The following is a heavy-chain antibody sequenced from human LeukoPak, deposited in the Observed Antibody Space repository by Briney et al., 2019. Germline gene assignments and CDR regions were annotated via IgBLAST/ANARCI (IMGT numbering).Heavy chain of an antibody. Sequence: GGSLRLSGAASGFTVISNYMSWVRQAPGKGLEWVSVIYSGGTTYYADSVKGRFTISRDNSKNTLYLQMNSLRAEDTAVYYCARDSTSTGPFDIWGQGTMVTVSS. CDR1: GFTVISNY. V-gene: IGHV3-53*01. CDR3: ARDSTSTGPFDI. CDR2: IYSGGTT. J-gene: IGHJ3*02. D-gene: IGHD2-8*02.